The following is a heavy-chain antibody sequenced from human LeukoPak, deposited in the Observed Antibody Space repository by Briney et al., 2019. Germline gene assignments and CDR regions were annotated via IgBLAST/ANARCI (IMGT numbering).Heavy chain of an antibody. D-gene: IGHD2-15*01. CDR1: GFTFSGYN. V-gene: IGHV3-21*01. J-gene: IGHJ5*02. Sequence: PGGSLRLSCAASGFTFSGYNMNWVRQAPGKGLEWVSSISTSSSYIYYADSVKGRFTISRDNARNSLYLQMNTLRAEDTAVYSCARGADGVSSNSRGWFDPWGQGTLVTVSS. CDR3: ARGADGVSSNSRGWFDP. CDR2: ISTSSSYI.